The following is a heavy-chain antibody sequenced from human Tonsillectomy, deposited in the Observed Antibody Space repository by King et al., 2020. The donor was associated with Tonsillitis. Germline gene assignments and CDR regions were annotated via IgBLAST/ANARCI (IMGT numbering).Heavy chain of an antibody. CDR3: ARSYDSSGYFTTSSDY. J-gene: IGHJ4*02. CDR2: ISSSSSTI. Sequence: VQLVESGGVLVQPGGSLRLSCAASGFTFSSYSMNWVRQAPGKGLEWVSYISSSSSTIYYADSVKGRFTISRDNAKNSLYLQMNSLRAEDTAVYYCARSYDSSGYFTTSSDYWGQGTLVHVSS. V-gene: IGHV3-48*01. D-gene: IGHD3-22*01. CDR1: GFTFSSYS.